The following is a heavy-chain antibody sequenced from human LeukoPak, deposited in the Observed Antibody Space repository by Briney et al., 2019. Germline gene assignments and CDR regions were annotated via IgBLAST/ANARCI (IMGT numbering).Heavy chain of an antibody. CDR3: ARGKSSSWYGDTWFDP. D-gene: IGHD6-13*01. Sequence: ASVKVSCKASGYTFTNYAIGWVRQAPGQGLEWMGIINPSGGSTSYAQKFQGRVTMTRDTSTSTVYMELSSLRSEDTAVYYCARGKSSSWYGDTWFDPWGQGTLVTVSS. CDR2: INPSGGST. CDR1: GYTFTNYA. V-gene: IGHV1-46*01. J-gene: IGHJ5*02.